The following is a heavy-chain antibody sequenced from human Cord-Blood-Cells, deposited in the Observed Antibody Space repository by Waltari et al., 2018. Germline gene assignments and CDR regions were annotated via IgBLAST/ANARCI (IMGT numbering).Heavy chain of an antibody. V-gene: IGHV3-30*18. Sequence: QVQLVESGGGVVQPGRSLRLSCAASGFTFSSYGMHWVRQAPGKGLEWVAVISYDGSNKYYADSVKGRFTISRDNSKNTLYLQMNSLRAEDTAVYYCANPNWGGDAFDIWGQGTMVTVSS. D-gene: IGHD7-27*01. CDR1: GFTFSSYG. J-gene: IGHJ3*02. CDR2: ISYDGSNK. CDR3: ANPNWGGDAFDI.